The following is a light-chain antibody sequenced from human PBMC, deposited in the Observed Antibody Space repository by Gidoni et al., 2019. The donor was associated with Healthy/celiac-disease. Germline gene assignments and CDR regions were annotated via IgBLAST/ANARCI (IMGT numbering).Light chain of an antibody. CDR1: QSVSSN. V-gene: IGKV3-15*01. CDR2: GAS. CDR3: QQYNNWPLWT. Sequence: IVMTQSPATLSVSPGERATLSCRASQSVSSNLAWYQQKPGQAPRLLIYGASTMATGIPARFSGSGSGTEFTLTISSLQSEDFAVYYCQQYNNWPLWTFGQGTKVEIK. J-gene: IGKJ1*01.